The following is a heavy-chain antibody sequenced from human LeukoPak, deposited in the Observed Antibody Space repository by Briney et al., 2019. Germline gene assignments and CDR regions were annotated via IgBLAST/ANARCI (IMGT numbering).Heavy chain of an antibody. CDR3: AKDRSVEVAIYYYYGMDV. CDR1: GFTFSSYA. D-gene: IGHD2-15*01. V-gene: IGHV3-23*01. J-gene: IGHJ6*02. Sequence: GASLRLSCAASGFTFSSYAMSWVRQAPGKGLEWVSTISGSGGSTYYADSVKGRFTISRDNSKNTLYLQMNSLRVEDTAVYYCAKDRSVEVAIYYYYGMDVWGQGTTVTVSS. CDR2: ISGSGGST.